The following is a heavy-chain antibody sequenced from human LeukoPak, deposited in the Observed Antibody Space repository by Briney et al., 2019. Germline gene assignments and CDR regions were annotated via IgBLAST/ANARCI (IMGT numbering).Heavy chain of an antibody. CDR3: ARYYDPTVGDAFDI. CDR2: ISPDGSEN. Sequence: AGESLRLSCAASGFLFGSDWMSWVRQAPGKGLEWVANISPDGSENYFVDSVKGRFTISRDNGKNSLYLQLNSLKAEDTALYYCARYYDPTVGDAFDIWGQGTMVTVSP. D-gene: IGHD3-16*01. CDR1: GFLFGSDW. V-gene: IGHV3-7*01. J-gene: IGHJ3*02.